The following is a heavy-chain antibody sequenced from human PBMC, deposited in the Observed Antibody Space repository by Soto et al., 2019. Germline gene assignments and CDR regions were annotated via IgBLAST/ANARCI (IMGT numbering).Heavy chain of an antibody. J-gene: IGHJ4*02. Sequence: QVQLVQSGTEVKKPGSSVKVSCKASGDTFSFYTINWVRQAPGLGLEWVGRINPIVSMSNYAQKFQGRVSVTPDKSTGTAYMELRSLRSEDTGMYFCAASYGSGYRAFDYWGQGALVIVSS. CDR1: GDTFSFYT. D-gene: IGHD3-10*01. V-gene: IGHV1-69*02. CDR3: AASYGSGYRAFDY. CDR2: INPIVSMS.